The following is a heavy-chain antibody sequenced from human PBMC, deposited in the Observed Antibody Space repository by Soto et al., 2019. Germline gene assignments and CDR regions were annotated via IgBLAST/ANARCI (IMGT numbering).Heavy chain of an antibody. CDR1: GFTASSNY. V-gene: IGHV3-66*01. CDR3: AREYESSGYYRFAFDI. J-gene: IGHJ3*02. Sequence: EVQLVESGGGLVQPGGSLRLSCAASGFTASSNYMSWVRQAPGKGLEWVSVIYSGGSTYYADSVKGRFTISRDNSKNTLYLQMNSLRAEDTAVYYCAREYESSGYYRFAFDIWGQGTMVTVSS. D-gene: IGHD3-22*01. CDR2: IYSGGST.